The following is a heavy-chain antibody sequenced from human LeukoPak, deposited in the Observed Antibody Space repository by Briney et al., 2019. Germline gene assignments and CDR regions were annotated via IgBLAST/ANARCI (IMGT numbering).Heavy chain of an antibody. D-gene: IGHD3-3*01. V-gene: IGHV1-2*04. J-gene: IGHJ4*02. CDR3: ARGRPLYYDFWSGYYLFDY. CDR2: NNPNSGGT. Sequence: ASVKVSCKASGYTFTGYYMHWVRQAPGQGLEWMGWNNPNSGGTNYAQKFQGWVTMTRDTSISTAYMELSRLRSDDTAVYYCARGRPLYYDFWSGYYLFDYWGQGTLVTVSS. CDR1: GYTFTGYY.